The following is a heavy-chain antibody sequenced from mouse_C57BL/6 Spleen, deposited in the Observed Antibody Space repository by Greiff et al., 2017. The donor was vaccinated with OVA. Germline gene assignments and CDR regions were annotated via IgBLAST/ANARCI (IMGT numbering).Heavy chain of an antibody. Sequence: EVQLQQSGPELVKPGASVKIPCKASGYTFTDYNMDWVKQSHGKSLEWIGDINPNNGGTIYNQKFKGKATLTVDKSSSTAYMELRSLTSEDTAVYYCARNWAFYWYFDVWGTGTTVTVSS. V-gene: IGHV1-18*01. D-gene: IGHD4-1*01. CDR2: INPNNGGT. CDR3: ARNWAFYWYFDV. CDR1: GYTFTDYN. J-gene: IGHJ1*03.